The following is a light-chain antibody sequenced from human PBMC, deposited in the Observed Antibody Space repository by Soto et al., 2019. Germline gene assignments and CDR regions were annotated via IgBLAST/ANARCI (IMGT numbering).Light chain of an antibody. Sequence: EIVLTQSPDTLSLSTGERATLSCRASQSVRSERLAWYQQKPGQAPRLLIYGASSRATGIPDRFSGSGSGTDFTLTISRLEPEDFAVYYCQQYGSSPFTFGQGTRLEIK. CDR2: GAS. V-gene: IGKV3-20*01. CDR3: QQYGSSPFT. CDR1: QSVRSER. J-gene: IGKJ5*01.